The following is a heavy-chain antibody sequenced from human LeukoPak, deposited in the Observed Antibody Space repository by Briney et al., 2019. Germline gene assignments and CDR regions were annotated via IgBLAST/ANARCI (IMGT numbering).Heavy chain of an antibody. V-gene: IGHV4-59*01. Sequence: PSETLSLTCTVSGGSISNYYWNWIRQPPGKGLEWIGFIYSSGTTNYNPSLKSRVTISVDTSKNQFSLKLSSVTAADTAVYYCARGTAGTTSPYYYYMDVWGKGTTVTVSS. CDR3: ARGTAGTTSPYYYYMDV. D-gene: IGHD1-1*01. CDR2: IYSSGTT. J-gene: IGHJ6*03. CDR1: GGSISNYY.